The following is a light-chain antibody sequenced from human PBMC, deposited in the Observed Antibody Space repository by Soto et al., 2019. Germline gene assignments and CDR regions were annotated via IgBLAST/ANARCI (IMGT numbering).Light chain of an antibody. V-gene: IGKV1-5*01. CDR2: DVS. CDR3: QQYYSYPLIT. Sequence: DIQMTQSPSTLSASVGDRVTITFRASQSISSWLAWYQQKPGKAPKLLIFDVSNLESGVPSRFSGSGSGTDFTLTTSCLQSEDFATYYCQQYYSYPLITFGQGTRLEIK. CDR1: QSISSW. J-gene: IGKJ5*01.